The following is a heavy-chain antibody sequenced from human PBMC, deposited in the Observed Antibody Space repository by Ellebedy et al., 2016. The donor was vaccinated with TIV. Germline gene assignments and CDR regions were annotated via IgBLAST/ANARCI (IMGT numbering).Heavy chain of an antibody. CDR3: ARVRGYYGSGSYHPLDY. J-gene: IGHJ4*02. D-gene: IGHD3-10*01. V-gene: IGHV3-30*04. Sequence: GESLKISRAASGFTFSRYAIHWVRQAPGKGLYWVAVISSDGSNKYFADSVKGRFTISRDNSKSTLYLQMSSLRPEDTAVYYCARVRGYYGSGSYHPLDYWGQGTLVTVSS. CDR1: GFTFSRYA. CDR2: ISSDGSNK.